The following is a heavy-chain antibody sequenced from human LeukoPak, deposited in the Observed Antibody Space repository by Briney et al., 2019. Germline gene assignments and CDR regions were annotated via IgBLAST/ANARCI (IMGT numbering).Heavy chain of an antibody. V-gene: IGHV4-34*01. CDR3: ARALDGSGSRFGYFDY. CDR1: GGSFSGYY. CDR2: INHSGST. D-gene: IGHD3-10*01. J-gene: IGHJ4*02. Sequence: SETLSLTCAVYGGSFSGYYWSWIRQPPGKGLEWIGEINHSGSTNYNPSLKSRVTISVDTSKNQVSLKLSSVTAADTAVYYCARALDGSGSRFGYFDYWGQGTLVTVSS.